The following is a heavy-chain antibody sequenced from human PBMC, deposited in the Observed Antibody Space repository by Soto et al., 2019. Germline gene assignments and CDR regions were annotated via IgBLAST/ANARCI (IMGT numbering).Heavy chain of an antibody. CDR1: GFRFRDYD. Sequence: QVRLVESGGGVVQPGTSLRLSCVASGFRFRDYDMQWVRQAPGKGLEWVAIISHDESKKDYVDSVKGRFTVSRDKSKNTLFLQMNSLRADDTAVYYCAKRKYYDSSYGMDVWGQGTTVTVSS. CDR2: ISHDESKK. CDR3: AKRKYYDSSYGMDV. D-gene: IGHD3-22*01. V-gene: IGHV3-30*18. J-gene: IGHJ6*02.